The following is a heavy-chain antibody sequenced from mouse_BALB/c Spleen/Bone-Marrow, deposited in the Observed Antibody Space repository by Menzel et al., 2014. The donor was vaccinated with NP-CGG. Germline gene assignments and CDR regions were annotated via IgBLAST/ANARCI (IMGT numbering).Heavy chain of an antibody. V-gene: IGHV4-1*02. Sequence: EVQVVESGGGLVQPGGSLKLSCAASGFDFSRYWMSWVRQAPGKGLEWIGEINPDSRTIDYSPSLKDKFIISRDNAKNTLYLRLNKVRSEDTALYCCARPDYYGYLNYWGQGTTLTVSS. CDR2: INPDSRTI. D-gene: IGHD1-1*01. CDR3: ARPDYYGYLNY. J-gene: IGHJ2*01. CDR1: GFDFSRYW.